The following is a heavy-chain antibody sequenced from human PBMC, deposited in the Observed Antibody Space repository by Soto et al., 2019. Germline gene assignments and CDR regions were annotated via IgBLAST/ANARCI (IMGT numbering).Heavy chain of an antibody. D-gene: IGHD3-10*02. V-gene: IGHV1-69*13. CDR3: ARVMFPLLRTDAFDI. Sequence: SVKVSCKASGGMFYSSAINWVRQAPGQGLEWMGGIIPIFGTANYAQKFQGRVTITADESTSTAYMELSSLRSEDTAVYYCARVMFPLLRTDAFDIWGQGTMVTV. CDR2: IIPIFGTA. CDR1: GGMFYSSA. J-gene: IGHJ3*02.